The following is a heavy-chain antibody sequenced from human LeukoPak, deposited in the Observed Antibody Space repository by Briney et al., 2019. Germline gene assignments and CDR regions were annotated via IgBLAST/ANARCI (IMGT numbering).Heavy chain of an antibody. CDR3: ARAGELRYFDWLNPNNWFDH. D-gene: IGHD3-9*01. V-gene: IGHV3-23*01. CDR1: GFTFSSYG. Sequence: GGSLRLSCAASGFTFSSYGMSWVRQAPGKGLEWVSAISGSGGSTYYADSVKGRFNISRDNSKNTLYLQMNSLRAEDTAVYYCARAGELRYFDWLNPNNWFDHWGQGTLVTVTS. CDR2: ISGSGGST. J-gene: IGHJ5*02.